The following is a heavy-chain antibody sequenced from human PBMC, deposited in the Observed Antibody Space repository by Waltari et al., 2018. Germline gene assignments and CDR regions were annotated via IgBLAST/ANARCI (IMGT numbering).Heavy chain of an antibody. Sequence: EVQLVESGGGLVQPGGSLRLSCAASGFTFSSYWMSWVRQAPGKGRGWGANIKQDGSQKICVDSVKGRFPISRDNAKNSLYLQMNSLRAEDTAVYYCARYSGLRFLEWLFNYWYFDLWGRGTLVTVSS. CDR1: GFTFSSYW. D-gene: IGHD3-3*01. V-gene: IGHV3-7*03. CDR2: IKQDGSQK. CDR3: ARYSGLRFLEWLFNYWYFDL. J-gene: IGHJ2*01.